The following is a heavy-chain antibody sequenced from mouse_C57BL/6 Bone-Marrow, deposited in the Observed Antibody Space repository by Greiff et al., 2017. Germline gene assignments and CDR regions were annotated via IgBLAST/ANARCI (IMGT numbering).Heavy chain of an antibody. Sequence: VKLQESGPELVKPGASVKISCKASGYAFSSSWMNWVKQRPGKGLEWIGRIYPGDGDTNYNGKFKGKATLTADKSSSTAYMQLSSLTSEDSAVYFCARYGNYAWFAYWGQGTLVTVSA. V-gene: IGHV1-82*01. D-gene: IGHD2-1*01. CDR2: IYPGDGDT. J-gene: IGHJ3*01. CDR1: GYAFSSSW. CDR3: ARYGNYAWFAY.